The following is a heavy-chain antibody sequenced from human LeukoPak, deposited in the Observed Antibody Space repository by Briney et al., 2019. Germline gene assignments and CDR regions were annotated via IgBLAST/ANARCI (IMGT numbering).Heavy chain of an antibody. CDR3: AKGPKFGADFDY. J-gene: IGHJ4*02. D-gene: IGHD3-16*01. CDR1: GFTFSSCG. V-gene: IGHV3-30*02. Sequence: GGSLRLSCAASGFTFSSCGMHWVRQAPGKGLEWVAFIRYDGSHKYYADSVKGRFAISRDNSKNTLYLQMNSLRAEDTAMYYCAKGPKFGADFDYWGQGTLVTVSS. CDR2: IRYDGSHK.